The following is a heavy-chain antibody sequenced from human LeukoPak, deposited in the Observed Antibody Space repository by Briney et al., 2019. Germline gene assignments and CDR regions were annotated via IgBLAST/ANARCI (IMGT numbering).Heavy chain of an antibody. CDR2: ISGSGGST. Sequence: GGSLRLSCSASGFTFSGNAMTWVRQAPGRGLEWVSSISGSGGSTYYADSVKGRFTISRDNSKNTLYLQMYSLRAEDTAVYYCAKVEGASKASVYWGQGALVTVSS. CDR1: GFTFSGNA. D-gene: IGHD1-1*01. CDR3: AKVEGASKASVY. J-gene: IGHJ4*02. V-gene: IGHV3-23*01.